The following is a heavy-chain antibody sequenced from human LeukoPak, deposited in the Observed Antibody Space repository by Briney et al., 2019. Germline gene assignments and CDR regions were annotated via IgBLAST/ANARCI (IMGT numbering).Heavy chain of an antibody. V-gene: IGHV5-51*01. Sequence: GESLKISCKGSGYSFTSYWIGWVRQMPGKGLEWMGIIYPGESDTRYSPSFQGQVTISADKSISTAYLQWSSLKASDTAMYYCARPPKDYYYGMDVWGQGTTVTVSS. J-gene: IGHJ6*02. CDR1: GYSFTSYW. CDR3: ARPPKDYYYGMDV. CDR2: IYPGESDT.